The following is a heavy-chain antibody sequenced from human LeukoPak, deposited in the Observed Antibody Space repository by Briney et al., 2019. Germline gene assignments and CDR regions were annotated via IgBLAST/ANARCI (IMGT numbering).Heavy chain of an antibody. CDR3: ARVITVYNVYEEVAEYFQY. V-gene: IGHV3-7*01. D-gene: IGHD5/OR15-5a*01. CDR2: IKQDGSEK. J-gene: IGHJ1*01. CDR1: GLTFSNYS. Sequence: GGSLRLSCAASGLTFSNYSMNWVRQAPGKGLEWVANIKQDGSEKYYVDSVRGRFSISRDNSKNSLYLQMNSLRADDTAVYYCARVITVYNVYEEVAEYFQYWGQGTLVTVSS.